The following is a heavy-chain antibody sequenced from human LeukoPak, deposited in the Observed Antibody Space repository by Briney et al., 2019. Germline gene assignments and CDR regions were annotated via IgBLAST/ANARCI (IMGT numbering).Heavy chain of an antibody. V-gene: IGHV1-2*02. D-gene: IGHD4-17*01. CDR2: INPNSGGT. Sequence: VASVKVSCKASGYTFSGYYVYWVRHAPGQGLEWMGWINPNSGGTNYAQKFQGRVTMTRDTSISTAYMELSRLRSDDTAVYYCARADYGDDPLDYWGQGTLVTVSS. CDR1: GYTFSGYY. CDR3: ARADYGDDPLDY. J-gene: IGHJ4*02.